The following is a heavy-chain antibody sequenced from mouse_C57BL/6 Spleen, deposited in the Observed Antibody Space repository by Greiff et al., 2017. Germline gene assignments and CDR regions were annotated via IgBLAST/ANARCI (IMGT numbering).Heavy chain of an antibody. CDR3: ARGDYYGSSSRNY. CDR1: GYTFTDYY. V-gene: IGHV1-26*01. CDR2: INPNNGGT. D-gene: IGHD1-1*01. Sequence: EVQLQQSGPELVKPGASVKISCKASGYTFTDYYMNWVKQSHGKSLEWIGDINPNNGGTSYNQKFKGKATLTVDKSSSTAYMERRSLTSEDSAVYYCARGDYYGSSSRNYWGQGTTLTVSS. J-gene: IGHJ2*01.